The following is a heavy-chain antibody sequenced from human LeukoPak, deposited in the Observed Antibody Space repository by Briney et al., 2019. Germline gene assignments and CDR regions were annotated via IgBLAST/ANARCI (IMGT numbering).Heavy chain of an antibody. D-gene: IGHD1-26*01. CDR1: GYTFTDYY. CDR3: ATAWELPFFDY. Sequence: ASVKVSCKVSGYTFTDYYMHWVQQAPGKGREGMGLVDPEDWETIYVEKFQGRAPITADTSPDTAYMALSSLRSEATAVYYCATAWELPFFDYWGQGTLVTVSS. V-gene: IGHV1-69-2*01. CDR2: VDPEDWET. J-gene: IGHJ4*02.